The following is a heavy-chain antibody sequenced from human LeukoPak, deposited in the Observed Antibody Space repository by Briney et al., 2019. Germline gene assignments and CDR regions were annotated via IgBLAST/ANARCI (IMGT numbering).Heavy chain of an antibody. CDR1: GYSISSGYY. J-gene: IGHJ6*03. CDR2: IHHSGST. Sequence: SETLSLSCTVSGYSISSGYYWGWIRQPPGKGLEWVGSIHHSGSTNYNPSLKSRVTISVDTSKNQFSLKLSSVTAADTAVYYCARVPLCTNGVCYSPHYMDVWGKGTTVTVSS. CDR3: ARVPLCTNGVCYSPHYMDV. V-gene: IGHV4-38-2*02. D-gene: IGHD2-8*01.